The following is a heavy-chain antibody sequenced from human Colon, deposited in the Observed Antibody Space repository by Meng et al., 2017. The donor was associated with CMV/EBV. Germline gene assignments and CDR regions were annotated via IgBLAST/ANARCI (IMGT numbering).Heavy chain of an antibody. J-gene: IGHJ4*02. CDR2: IDPDGTDT. V-gene: IGHV3-74*01. CDR1: GFTLSNYW. CDR3: TRVRLGVPGVLQAPEY. Sequence: GGSLRLSCAASGFTLSNYWMHWVRQAPGKGLEWVSQIDPDGTDTTYADPVKGRFTVSRDNARNTVFLQITMQRADDTAVYFCTRVRLGVPGVLQAPEYWGQGTLVTVSS. D-gene: IGHD2-2*01.